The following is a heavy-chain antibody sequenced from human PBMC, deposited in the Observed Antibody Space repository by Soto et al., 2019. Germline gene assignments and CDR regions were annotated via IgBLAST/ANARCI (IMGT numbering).Heavy chain of an antibody. CDR1: GFTFSNYW. V-gene: IGHV3-7*01. CDR2: IKQDGTEK. J-gene: IGHJ4*02. CDR3: ASVAI. D-gene: IGHD5-12*01. Sequence: EVQLVESWGGLVQPGGSLRLSCAASGFTFSNYWMSWVRQAPGKGLEWVANIKQDGTEKNYVASVRGRFTISRDNANNSLDLQMNSLTAEDTAVYYCASVAIWGQGTLVTVSS.